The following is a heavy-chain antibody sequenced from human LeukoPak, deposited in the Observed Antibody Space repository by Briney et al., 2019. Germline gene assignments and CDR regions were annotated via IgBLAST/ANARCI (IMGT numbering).Heavy chain of an antibody. Sequence: GGSLRLSCTASGFTFSTFAMIWVRQPPGKGLEWVSSIFPSGGEIHYADSVRGRFTISRDNSKSILSLQMNSLRAEDTAIYYCATYRQVLLPFESWGQGTLVTVSS. V-gene: IGHV3-23*01. J-gene: IGHJ4*02. CDR2: IFPSGGEI. D-gene: IGHD5-18*01. CDR1: GFTFSTFA. CDR3: ATYRQVLLPFES.